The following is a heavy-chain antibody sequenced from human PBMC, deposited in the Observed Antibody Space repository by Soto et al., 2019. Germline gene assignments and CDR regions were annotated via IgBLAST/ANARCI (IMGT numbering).Heavy chain of an antibody. CDR2: IYYSGST. Sequence: SETLCVSYSVAWGSSVDVGDRWICIHQPPGKGLEWIGYIYYSGSTYYNPSLKSRVTISVDTSKNQFSLKLSSVTAADTAVYYCARLLLWFGEFGQYNWFDPWGQGTLVTVSS. J-gene: IGHJ5*02. CDR1: WGSSVDVGDR. CDR3: ARLLLWFGEFGQYNWFDP. D-gene: IGHD3-10*01. V-gene: IGHV4-30-4*08.